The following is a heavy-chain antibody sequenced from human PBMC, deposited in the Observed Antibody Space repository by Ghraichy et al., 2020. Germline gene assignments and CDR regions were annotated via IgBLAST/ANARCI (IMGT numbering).Heavy chain of an antibody. V-gene: IGHV3-66*01. CDR3: ARAVLSPMGYYYVAFYFDY. J-gene: IGHJ4*02. D-gene: IGHD3-22*01. Sequence: GGSLRLSCAASGFTVSSNYMSWVRQAPGKGLEWVSVIYSGGSTYYADSVKGRFTISRDNSKNTLYLQMNSLRAEDTAVYYCARAVLSPMGYYYVAFYFDYWGQGTLVTVSS. CDR1: GFTVSSNY. CDR2: IYSGGST.